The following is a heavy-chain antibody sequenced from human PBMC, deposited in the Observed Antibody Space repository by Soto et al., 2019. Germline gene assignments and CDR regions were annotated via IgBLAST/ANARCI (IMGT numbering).Heavy chain of an antibody. J-gene: IGHJ5*02. V-gene: IGHV1-2*02. CDR3: AKDLTRQLAYWLDP. CDR1: GFSFTGYY. CDR2: INAHSCGT. Sequence: ASVKVSCKASGFSFTGYYIHWLRQAPGQGLEWMGLINAHSCGTVYAQKFQGRVTLTRDTFIATAYLTLTSLTSYDIALYYCAKDLTRQLAYWLDPWGQGTQVTVSS. D-gene: IGHD6-6*01.